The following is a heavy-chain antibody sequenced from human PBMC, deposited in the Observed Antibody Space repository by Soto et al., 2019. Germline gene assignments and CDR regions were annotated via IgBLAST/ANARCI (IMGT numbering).Heavy chain of an antibody. V-gene: IGHV4-39*01. D-gene: IGHD6-19*01. J-gene: IGHJ4*02. CDR2: IYYSGNT. CDR3: ARQSLQWLVDY. CDR1: GGSINSSNYY. Sequence: XGTLSLTCTISGGSINSSNYYWGWIRQPPGKGLERIGSIYYSGNTYFNPSLKSRVTISVDTSKNQFSLKLRSVTAADTAVYYCARQSLQWLVDYWGQGTLVTVSS.